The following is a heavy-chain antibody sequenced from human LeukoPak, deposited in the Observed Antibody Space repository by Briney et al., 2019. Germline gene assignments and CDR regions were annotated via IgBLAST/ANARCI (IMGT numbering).Heavy chain of an antibody. CDR1: GYTFTSYG. Sequence: ASVKVSCKASGYTFTSYGISWVRQAPGQGLEWMGWINPYKGNTNHAQKFPGRVTMTTDTSTSTAYMELRSLRCDDTAVYYCARGPGGRSGYYPLEDNYYYYYMDVWGKGTTVTVSS. D-gene: IGHD3-22*01. CDR3: ARGPGGRSGYYPLEDNYYYYYMDV. J-gene: IGHJ6*03. CDR2: INPYKGNT. V-gene: IGHV1-18*01.